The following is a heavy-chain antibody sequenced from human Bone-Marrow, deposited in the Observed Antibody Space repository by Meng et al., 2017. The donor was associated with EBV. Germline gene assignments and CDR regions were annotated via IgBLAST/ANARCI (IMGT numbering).Heavy chain of an antibody. V-gene: IGHV4-34*01. D-gene: IGHD1-14*01. CDR2: INHSGST. J-gene: IGHJ6*02. CDR3: ARGRNGMDV. CDR1: GGSFSGYY. Sequence: QVPLKQWGAGLLKPSETLSLTCAVYGGSFSGYYWSWIRQPPGKGLEWIGEINHSGSTNYNPSLKSRVTISVDTSKNQFSLKLSSVTAADTAVYYCARGRNGMDVWGQGTTVTVSS.